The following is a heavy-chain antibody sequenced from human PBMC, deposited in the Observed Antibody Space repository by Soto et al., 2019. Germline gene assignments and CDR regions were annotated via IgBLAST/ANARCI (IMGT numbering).Heavy chain of an antibody. V-gene: IGHV3-30-3*01. CDR1: GFAFNTYS. J-gene: IGHJ4*02. CDR2: ISYDGSNK. CDR3: AKVSPMGYFFDF. Sequence: GGSLRLSCAASGFAFNTYSMHWVRQARGRGLEWVAVISYDGSNKFYADSVKGRFTISRDNSKNTLYLEMNSLRGEDTAVYYCAKVSPMGYFFDFWGQGTLVTVSS.